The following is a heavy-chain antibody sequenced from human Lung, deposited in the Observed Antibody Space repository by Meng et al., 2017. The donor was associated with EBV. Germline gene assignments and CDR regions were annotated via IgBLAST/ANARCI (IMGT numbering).Heavy chain of an antibody. CDR1: GGSFSGYY. D-gene: IGHD3-10*01. V-gene: IGHV4-34*01. CDR2: INHSGST. CDR3: ARERVKSSVTRGPFD. Sequence: QVQLQPWGAVLLKPSETLSLTFAVYGGSFSGYYWSWIRQPPGKGLEWIGEINHSGSTNYNPSLKSRVTISVDTSKNQFSLKLSSVTAADTAVYFCARERVKSSVTRGPFDWGRGTLVTVSS. J-gene: IGHJ4*02.